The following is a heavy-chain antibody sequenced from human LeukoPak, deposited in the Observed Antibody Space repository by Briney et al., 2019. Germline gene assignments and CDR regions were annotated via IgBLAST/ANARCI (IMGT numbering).Heavy chain of an antibody. CDR2: TRNKANSYTT. CDR3: AKPVTVSSPFDY. CDR1: GFILSDHY. V-gene: IGHV3-72*01. J-gene: IGHJ4*02. D-gene: IGHD3-10*01. Sequence: GSLRLSCAASGFILSDHYIDWVRQAPGKGLEWVGRTRNKANSYTTEYAASVKGRFTITRDDPKNLLYLQMNSLRAEDTAVYYCAKPVTVSSPFDYWGQGTLVSVSS.